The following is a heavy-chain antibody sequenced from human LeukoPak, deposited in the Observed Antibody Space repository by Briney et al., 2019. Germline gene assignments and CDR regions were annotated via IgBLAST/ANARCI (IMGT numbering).Heavy chain of an antibody. CDR1: GGTFSSYA. V-gene: IGHV1-69*04. CDR3: ARQLYYYGSGSPFDP. CDR2: IIPILGIA. J-gene: IGHJ5*02. D-gene: IGHD3-10*01. Sequence: SVKVSCKASGGTFSSYAISWVRPAPGQGLEWMGRIIPILGIANYAQKFQGRVTITADKSTSTAYMELSSLRSEDTAVYYCARQLYYYGSGSPFDPWGQGTLVTVSS.